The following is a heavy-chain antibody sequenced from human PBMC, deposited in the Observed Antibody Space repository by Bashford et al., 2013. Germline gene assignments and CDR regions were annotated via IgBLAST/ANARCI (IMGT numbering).Heavy chain of an antibody. V-gene: IGHV1-3*01. CDR2: ISVTYGGT. J-gene: IGHJ4*02. D-gene: IGHD5-24*01. Sequence: WVRQMPGKGLEWMGWISVTYGGTEYSEKFRDRVTFIRDTSASTVYMELSSLRSEDTAIYYCAIPRESAFFDFWGQGTLVTVSS. CDR3: AIPRESAFFDF.